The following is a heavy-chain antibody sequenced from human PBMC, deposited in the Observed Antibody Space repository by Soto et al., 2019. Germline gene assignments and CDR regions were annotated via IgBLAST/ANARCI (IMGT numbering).Heavy chain of an antibody. Sequence: QVQLVESGGGVVQPGRSLRLSCAASGFTFSNYGMHWVRQAPGRGLEWVAVIWYDGSNRYYADSVKGRFTISRDSSKNTLYLQMNSLGAEDTAVYYCARGLGRESSYFDYRGQGTLITVSS. J-gene: IGHJ4*02. D-gene: IGHD1-26*01. CDR1: GFTFSNYG. CDR2: IWYDGSNR. V-gene: IGHV3-33*01. CDR3: ARGLGRESSYFDY.